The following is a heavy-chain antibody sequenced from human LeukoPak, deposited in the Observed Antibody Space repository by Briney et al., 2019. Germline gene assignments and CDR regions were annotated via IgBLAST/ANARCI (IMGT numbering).Heavy chain of an antibody. CDR1: GFSLSTIGVG. D-gene: IGHD3-10*01. CDR2: NYWNNDK. Sequence: RGSGPTLVNPTQTLTLTCTFSGFSLSTIGVGVAWIRQPPGKALEWLAVNYWNNDKSYGPSLKSRLTMAKDTSKNQVVLIMTNMDPVDTATYYCAHKGRGSGSYNMWGQGILVTVSS. CDR3: AHKGRGSGSYNM. V-gene: IGHV2-5*01. J-gene: IGHJ4*02.